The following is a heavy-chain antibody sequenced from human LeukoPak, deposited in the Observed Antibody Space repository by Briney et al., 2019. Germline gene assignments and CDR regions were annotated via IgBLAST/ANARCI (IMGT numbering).Heavy chain of an antibody. D-gene: IGHD6-6*01. J-gene: IGHJ4*02. Sequence: PSETLSLTCAVYGGSFSGYYWSWIRQPPGKGLEWIGEINHSGSTNYNPSLKSRVTISVDTSKNQFSLKLSSVTAADTAVYYCARPSEEYSSSYFDYWGQGTLVTVSS. CDR1: GGSFSGYY. CDR3: ARPSEEYSSSYFDY. V-gene: IGHV4-34*01. CDR2: INHSGST.